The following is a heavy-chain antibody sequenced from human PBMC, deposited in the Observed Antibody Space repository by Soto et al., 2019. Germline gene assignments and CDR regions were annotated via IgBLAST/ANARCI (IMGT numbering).Heavy chain of an antibody. D-gene: IGHD2-15*01. CDR3: AKWELLLYRFDS. CDR1: GFTFSNAW. Sequence: GGSLRLSCAASGFTFSNAWMSWVRQAPGKGLEWVSAISGSGGSTYYADSVKGRFTISRDNSKNTLYLQMNSLRAEDTAVYYCAKWELLLYRFDSWGQGTLVTGS. J-gene: IGHJ5*01. V-gene: IGHV3-23*01. CDR2: ISGSGGST.